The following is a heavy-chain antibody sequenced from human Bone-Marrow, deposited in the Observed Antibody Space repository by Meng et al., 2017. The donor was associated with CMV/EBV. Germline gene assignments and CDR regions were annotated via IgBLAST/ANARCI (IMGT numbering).Heavy chain of an antibody. D-gene: IGHD3-3*01. Sequence: GESLKISCAASGFTFSSYAMSWVRQAPGKGLEWVSVIYSGGSSTYYADSVKGRFTISRDNSKNTLYLQMNSLRAEDTAVYYCARDQVGDEANYYDFWSGYGYGMDVWGQGTTVTVSS. V-gene: IGHV3-23*03. CDR2: IYSGGSST. J-gene: IGHJ6*02. CDR3: ARDQVGDEANYYDFWSGYGYGMDV. CDR1: GFTFSSYA.